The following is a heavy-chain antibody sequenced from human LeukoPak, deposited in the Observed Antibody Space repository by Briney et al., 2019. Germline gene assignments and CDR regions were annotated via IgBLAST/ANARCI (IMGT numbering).Heavy chain of an antibody. CDR1: GVSISSSNSY. CDR2: TYYSGST. J-gene: IGHJ3*02. D-gene: IGHD1-26*01. V-gene: IGHV4-61*01. Sequence: SETLSLTCTVSGVSISSSNSYWSWIRQPPGKGLEWIGYTYYSGSTSYNPSLKSRVTISVDTSKKQFSLNLSSVTAADTAFYYCARYIVSYPHDAFDIWGQGTMVTVSS. CDR3: ARYIVSYPHDAFDI.